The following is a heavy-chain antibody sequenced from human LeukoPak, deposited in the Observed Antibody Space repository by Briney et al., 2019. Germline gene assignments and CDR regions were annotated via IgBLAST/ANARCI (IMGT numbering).Heavy chain of an antibody. J-gene: IGHJ3*01. CDR1: GFTFSSYG. CDR2: ISYDGSNK. CDR3: ARDQSENYYDSSGDVFDF. D-gene: IGHD3-22*01. V-gene: IGHV3-30*03. Sequence: PGRSLRLSCAASGFTFSSYGMHWVRQAPGKGLEWEAVISYDGSNKYYADSVKGRFIISRDNAKNSLYLQMYSLRAEDTAVYYCARDQSENYYDSSGDVFDFWGQGTLVTVSS.